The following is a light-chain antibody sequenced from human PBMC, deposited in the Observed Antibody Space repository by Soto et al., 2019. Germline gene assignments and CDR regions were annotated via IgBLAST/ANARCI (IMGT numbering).Light chain of an antibody. CDR2: NND. CDR3: AAWDDSLSGRV. CDR1: GSNIGPNY. J-gene: IGLJ3*02. Sequence: QSVLTQPPSASGTPGQRVTMSCSGSGSNIGPNYVYWFQQFPGTAPKLLIYNNDQRPSGVPDRFSGSKSGTSASLDISGPRSEDEADYYCAAWDDSLSGRVFGGGTKVTVL. V-gene: IGLV1-47*02.